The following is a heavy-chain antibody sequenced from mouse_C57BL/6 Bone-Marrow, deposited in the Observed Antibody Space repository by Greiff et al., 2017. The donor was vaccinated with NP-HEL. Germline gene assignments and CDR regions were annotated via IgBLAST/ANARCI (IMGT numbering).Heavy chain of an antibody. CDR1: GFTFSNYW. J-gene: IGHJ3*01. CDR2: IRLKSDNYAT. D-gene: IGHD2-1*01. V-gene: IGHV6-3*01. Sequence: EVQLVESGGGLVQPGGSMKLSCVASGFTFSNYWMNWVRQSPEKGLEWVAQIRLKSDNYATHYAESVKGRFTISRDDSKRSVYRQMNNLRAEDTGIYYCTAFYYGNYGAYWGQGTLVTVSA. CDR3: TAFYYGNYGAY.